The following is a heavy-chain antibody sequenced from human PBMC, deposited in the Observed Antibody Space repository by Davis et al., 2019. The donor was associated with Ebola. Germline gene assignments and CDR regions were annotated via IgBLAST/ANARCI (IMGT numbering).Heavy chain of an antibody. D-gene: IGHD2-2*01. J-gene: IGHJ6*03. CDR1: GGSISSGGYF. Sequence: SETLSLTCTVSGGSISSGGYFWSWIRQHPGKGLEWIGFIYSSGRTYYNPSLKSRVTISVDTSKNQFSLRLNSVTAADTAVYYCARGRYCSSTSCFYYYYYMDVWGKGTTVTVSS. CDR3: ARGRYCSSTSCFYYYYYMDV. V-gene: IGHV4-31*03. CDR2: IYSSGRT.